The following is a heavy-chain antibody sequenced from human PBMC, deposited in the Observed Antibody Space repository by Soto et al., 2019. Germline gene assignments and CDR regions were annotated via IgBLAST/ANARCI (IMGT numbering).Heavy chain of an antibody. V-gene: IGHV3-9*01. CDR3: ATGITMVRGVIRPFDY. D-gene: IGHD3-10*01. Sequence: WIRQPPGKGLEWVSGISWNSGSIGYADSVKGRFTISRDNAKNSLYLQMNSLRAEDTALYYWATGITMVRGVIRPFDYWGQGTLVTVSS. CDR2: ISWNSGSI. J-gene: IGHJ4*02.